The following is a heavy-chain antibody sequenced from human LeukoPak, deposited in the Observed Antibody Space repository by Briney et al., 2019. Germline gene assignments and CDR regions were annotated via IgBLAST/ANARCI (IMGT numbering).Heavy chain of an antibody. V-gene: IGHV4-59*01. D-gene: IGHD2-2*01. CDR2: IYYSGST. CDR3: AREGKDIVVVPAAMRYYYYMDV. J-gene: IGHJ6*03. Sequence: PSETLSLTCTVSGGSISSYYWGWIRQPPGKGLEWIGYIYYSGSTNYNPSLKSRVTISVDTSKNQFSLKLSSVTAADTAVYYCAREGKDIVVVPAAMRYYYYMDVWGKGTTVTISS. CDR1: GGSISSYY.